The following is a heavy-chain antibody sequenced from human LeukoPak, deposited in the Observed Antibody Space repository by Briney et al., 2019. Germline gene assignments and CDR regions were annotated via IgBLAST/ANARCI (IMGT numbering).Heavy chain of an antibody. D-gene: IGHD3-10*01. V-gene: IGHV3-21*04. Sequence: GGSLRLSCAASGFTFSSFWMTWVRQAPGKGLEWVSSISSSSSYIYYADSVKGRFTSSRDNSKNTLYLQMNNLRAEDTAAYYCAKGSFWGQGTLVTVSS. CDR3: AKGSF. J-gene: IGHJ4*02. CDR1: GFTFSSFW. CDR2: ISSSSSYI.